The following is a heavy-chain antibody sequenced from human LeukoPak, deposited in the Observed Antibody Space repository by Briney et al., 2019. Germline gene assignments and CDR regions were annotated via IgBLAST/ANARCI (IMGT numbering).Heavy chain of an antibody. CDR3: ARGEELLYSTSYYYYYMDV. CDR1: GGSISSYY. J-gene: IGHJ6*03. D-gene: IGHD2-2*02. CDR2: IYTSGST. Sequence: SETLSLTCTVSGGSISSYYWSWIRQPAEKGLEWIGRIYTSGSTNYNPSLKSRVTMSVDMSKNQFSLKLSSVTAADTAVYYCARGEELLYSTSYYYYYMDVWGKGTTVTVSS. V-gene: IGHV4-4*07.